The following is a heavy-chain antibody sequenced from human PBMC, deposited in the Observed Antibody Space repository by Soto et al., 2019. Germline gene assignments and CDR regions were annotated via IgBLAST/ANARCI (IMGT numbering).Heavy chain of an antibody. J-gene: IGHJ5*02. CDR3: ARLSVVWFGDNWSDP. D-gene: IGHD3-10*01. Sequence: EVQLVQSGAEVKKPGESLKISCKASGYSFTNFWIGWVRQMPGKGLEWVGLIYPADSDARYSPSFQGQVTISADKSTITAYLQWDSLQASDTGMYYCARLSVVWFGDNWSDPWGQGTLVIVSA. V-gene: IGHV5-51*01. CDR1: GYSFTNFW. CDR2: IYPADSDA.